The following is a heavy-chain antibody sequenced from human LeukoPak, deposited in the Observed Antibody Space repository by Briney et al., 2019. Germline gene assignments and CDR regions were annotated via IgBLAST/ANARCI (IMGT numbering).Heavy chain of an antibody. J-gene: IGHJ2*01. Sequence: GRSLRLSCAASGFTFDDYAMHWVRQAPGKGLEWVSGISWNSGSIGYADSVKGRFTISRDNAKNSLYLQMNSLRAEDTALYYCAKGPTSNNWYAWYFDLWGRGTLVTVSS. CDR3: AKGPTSNNWYAWYFDL. CDR1: GFTFDDYA. D-gene: IGHD6-13*01. V-gene: IGHV3-9*01. CDR2: ISWNSGSI.